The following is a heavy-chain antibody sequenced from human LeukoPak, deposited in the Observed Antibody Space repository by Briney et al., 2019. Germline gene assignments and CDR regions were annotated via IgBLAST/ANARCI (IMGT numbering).Heavy chain of an antibody. J-gene: IGHJ5*02. D-gene: IGHD3-10*01. CDR3: ARVSGTNWFDP. CDR2: IYYTGT. CDR1: GGSVTDYY. Sequence: SSETLSLTCTVSGGSVTDYYWSWIRQSPGKGLEWIGYIYYTGTSYNPSLKSRVTISADTSKNQFSLKLISVTAADTAVYYCARVSGTNWFDPWGQGTLVTVSS. V-gene: IGHV4-59*02.